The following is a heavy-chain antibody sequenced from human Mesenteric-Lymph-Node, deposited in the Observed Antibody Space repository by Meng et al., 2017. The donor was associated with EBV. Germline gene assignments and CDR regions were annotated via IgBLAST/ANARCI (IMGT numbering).Heavy chain of an antibody. J-gene: IGHJ2*01. CDR1: GDSVSSSSAA. CDR3: ARGATSVFDL. CDR2: TYYRSKWYT. Sequence: QLQLRQSGPALVTPSQTLSPTSFISGDSVSSSSAAWTWIRQSPSRGLEWLGRTYYRSKWYTDYAVFVKSRITINPDTSKNQFSLQLNSVTPEDTAVYYCARGATSVFDLWGRGTMVTVSS. V-gene: IGHV6-1*01.